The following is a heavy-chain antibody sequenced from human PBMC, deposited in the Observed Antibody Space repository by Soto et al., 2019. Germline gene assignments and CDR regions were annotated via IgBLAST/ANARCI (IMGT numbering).Heavy chain of an antibody. J-gene: IGHJ6*02. CDR3: AKYSGSYPVYNGLSL. CDR2: ISASSDAA. Sequence: EVQLLESGGGFVQPGGSLRLSCAASGFPFSTSAMNWVRQAPGKGLEWVSIISASSDAAYYAESVKGRFASSRDNSKNTLYLQMNILRAEDTAVYYCAKYSGSYPVYNGLSLWGQGTTVTVS. CDR1: GFPFSTSA. D-gene: IGHD1-26*01. V-gene: IGHV3-23*01.